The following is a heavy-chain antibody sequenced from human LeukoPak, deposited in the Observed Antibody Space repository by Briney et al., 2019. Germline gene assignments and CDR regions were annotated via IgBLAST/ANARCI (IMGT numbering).Heavy chain of an antibody. D-gene: IGHD5-12*01. V-gene: IGHV3-48*01. J-gene: IGHJ4*01. Sequence: PGGSLRLSSAASGFNFIDYSMNWVRQAPGKGLEWISYIGISSGNTKYADSVKGRFTISRDKARNSLYLRMNSLRVEDTAMYYCARDHRYAFDNWGHGTLVTVSS. CDR1: GFNFIDYS. CDR2: IGISSGNT. CDR3: ARDHRYAFDN.